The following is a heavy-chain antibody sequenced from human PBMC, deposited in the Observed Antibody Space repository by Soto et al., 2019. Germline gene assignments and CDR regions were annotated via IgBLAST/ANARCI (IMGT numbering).Heavy chain of an antibody. CDR2: IYYSGST. J-gene: IGHJ5*02. CDR1: GGSISSYY. V-gene: IGHV4-59*01. D-gene: IGHD3-10*01. CDR3: ARGGSGSYYNINWFDP. Sequence: SETLSLTCTVSGGSISSYYWSWIRQPPGKGLEWIGYIYYSGSTNYNPSLKSRVTISVDTSKNQFSLKLSSVTAADTAVYYCARGGSGSYYNINWFDPWGQGTLVTVSS.